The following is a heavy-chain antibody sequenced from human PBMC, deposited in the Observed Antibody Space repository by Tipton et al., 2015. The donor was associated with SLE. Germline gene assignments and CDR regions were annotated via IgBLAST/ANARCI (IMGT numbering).Heavy chain of an antibody. D-gene: IGHD6-19*01. J-gene: IGHJ4*02. V-gene: IGHV4-59*01. CDR1: GGSISSYY. CDR3: ARGGDSSGLDY. CDR2: IYYSGST. Sequence: LRLSCTVSGGSISSYYWSWIRQPPGKGLEWIGYIYYSGSTNYNPSLKSRVTISVDTSKNQFSLKLSSVTAADTAVYYCARGGDSSGLDYWGQGTLVTVSS.